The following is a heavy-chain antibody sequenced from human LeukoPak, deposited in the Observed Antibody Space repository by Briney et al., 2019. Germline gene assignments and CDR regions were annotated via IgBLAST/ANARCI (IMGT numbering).Heavy chain of an antibody. V-gene: IGHV4-39*01. Sequence: SETLSLTCTVSGGSISSSSYYWGWIRQPPGKGLEWIGSIYYSGSTYYNPSLKSRVTISVDTSKNQFSLKLSSVTAPDTAVYYCARQQTTIVVVAASDYWGQGTLVTVSS. D-gene: IGHD2-15*01. CDR3: ARQQTTIVVVAASDY. CDR1: GGSISSSSYY. J-gene: IGHJ4*02. CDR2: IYYSGST.